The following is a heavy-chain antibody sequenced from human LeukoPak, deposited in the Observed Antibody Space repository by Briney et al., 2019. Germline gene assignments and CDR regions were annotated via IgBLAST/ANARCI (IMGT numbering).Heavy chain of an antibody. CDR3: ARGVGELSSLHFVPFDP. CDR1: GGSISSSNW. V-gene: IGHV4-4*02. D-gene: IGHD3-16*02. J-gene: IGHJ5*02. Sequence: KPSVTLSLTCAVSGGSISSSNWWSWVRQPPGKGLEWIGEIYHSGSTHYNPSLKSRVTISVDKSKNQFSLKLSSVTAADTAVYYCARGVGELSSLHFVPFDPWGQGTLVTVSS. CDR2: IYHSGST.